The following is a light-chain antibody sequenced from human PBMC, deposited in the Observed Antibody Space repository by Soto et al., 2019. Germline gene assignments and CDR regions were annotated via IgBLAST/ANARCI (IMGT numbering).Light chain of an antibody. Sequence: QSVLTQPPSASGTPGQRDTISCSGSSSNIGGNSVNWYQHLPGTAPKILMYSDDERPSGVPDRFSGSKSGTSASLAISGLQSEDEADYYCAAWDDNLNGPVFGGGTKLTVL. CDR1: SSNIGGNS. V-gene: IGLV1-44*01. CDR3: AAWDDNLNGPV. CDR2: SDD. J-gene: IGLJ2*01.